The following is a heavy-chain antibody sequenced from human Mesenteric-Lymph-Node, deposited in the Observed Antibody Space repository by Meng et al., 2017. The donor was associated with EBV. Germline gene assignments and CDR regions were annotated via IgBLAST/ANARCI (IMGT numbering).Heavy chain of an antibody. CDR2: ISAYNGNT. Sequence: QVQLVQSGAEVKKPGAAVKVPCKASGYTFTSYGISWVRQAPGQGLEWMGWISAYNGNTNYAQKLQGRVTMTTDTSTSTAYMELRSLRSDDTAVYYCARRAGAMIVVVEGGWFDPWGPGTLVTVSS. V-gene: IGHV1-18*01. J-gene: IGHJ5*02. CDR3: ARRAGAMIVVVEGGWFDP. D-gene: IGHD3-22*01. CDR1: GYTFTSYG.